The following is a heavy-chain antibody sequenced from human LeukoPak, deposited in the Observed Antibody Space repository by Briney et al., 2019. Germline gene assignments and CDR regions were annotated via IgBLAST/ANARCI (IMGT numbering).Heavy chain of an antibody. Sequence: ASVKVSCKASGYTFTAYYIHWVRQAPGQGLEWMGRINPKNGDTSYAQKFQGRVTMTRDMSTSTVYMELSSLRSEDTAVYYCARELPMVQLGLDYWGQGTLVTVSS. V-gene: IGHV1-2*06. D-gene: IGHD2/OR15-2a*01. CDR2: INPKNGDT. J-gene: IGHJ4*02. CDR1: GYTFTAYY. CDR3: ARELPMVQLGLDY.